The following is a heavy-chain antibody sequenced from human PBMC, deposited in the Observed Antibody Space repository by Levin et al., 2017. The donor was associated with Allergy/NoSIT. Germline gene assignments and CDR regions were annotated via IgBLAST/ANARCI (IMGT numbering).Heavy chain of an antibody. J-gene: IGHJ6*03. Sequence: SETLSLTCTVSGGSISSNTYYWGWIRQPPGKGLEWIGTIYYSGTTYYNPSLKSRVTISVDTSKNQFSLNLSPVTAADTAVYYCTRGAAGTSMVFYYYYMDVWGKGTTVTVSS. D-gene: IGHD1-1*01. CDR1: GGSISSNTYY. CDR2: IYYSGTT. V-gene: IGHV4-39*01. CDR3: TRGAAGTSMVFYYYYMDV.